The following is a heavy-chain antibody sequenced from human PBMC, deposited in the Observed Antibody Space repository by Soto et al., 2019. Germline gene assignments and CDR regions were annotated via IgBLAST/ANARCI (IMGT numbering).Heavy chain of an antibody. Sequence: SETLSLTCAVSGYSISSGYYWGWIRQPPGKGLEWIGSIYHSGSTYYNPSLKSRVTISVETSKNQFSLTLSSVTAADKAVYYCAREGRTVKDENGIDAWGQGTPVT. V-gene: IGHV4-38-2*02. J-gene: IGHJ6*02. D-gene: IGHD4-17*01. CDR1: GYSISSGYY. CDR2: IYHSGST. CDR3: AREGRTVKDENGIDA.